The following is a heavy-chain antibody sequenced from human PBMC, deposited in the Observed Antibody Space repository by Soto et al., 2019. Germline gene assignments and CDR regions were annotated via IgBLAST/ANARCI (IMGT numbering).Heavy chain of an antibody. CDR3: ARGPSHGAFDI. CDR1: GYTFTDYY. CDR2: INPNSDDT. J-gene: IGHJ3*02. Sequence: QVQLAQSGAEVKNPGASVKVSCKASGYTFTDYYIHWLRQAPAQGLEWMGWINPNSDDTKYAQKFQGWATMTRDTSISTTYMELSRLTSDDTALYYCARGPSHGAFDIWGQGTIITVSS. V-gene: IGHV1-2*04.